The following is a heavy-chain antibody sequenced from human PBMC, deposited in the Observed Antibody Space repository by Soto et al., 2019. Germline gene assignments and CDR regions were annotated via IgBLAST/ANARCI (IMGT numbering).Heavy chain of an antibody. CDR3: ARVTDRGYCSSTSCLLEEFDP. V-gene: IGHV4-59*01. CDR1: GGSISSYY. D-gene: IGHD2-2*01. CDR2: IYYSGST. J-gene: IGHJ5*02. Sequence: SETLSLTCTVSGGSISSYYWSWIRQPPGKGLEWIGYIYYSGSTNYNPSLKSRVTISVDTSKNQFSLKLSSVTAADTAVYYCARVTDRGYCSSTSCLLEEFDPWGQGTLVTVSS.